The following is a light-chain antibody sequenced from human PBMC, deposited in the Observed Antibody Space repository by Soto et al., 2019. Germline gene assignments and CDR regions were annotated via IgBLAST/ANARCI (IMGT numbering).Light chain of an antibody. Sequence: RTQSPAALSVSPGEGATLSCRASQSLRTDVAWYQQKPGQAPRLLIYDASTRATGVPARFSGSGSGTDFTLTISSLQPEDVATYFCQQSYRTPITFGQGTRLEIK. CDR2: DAS. CDR3: QQSYRTPIT. J-gene: IGKJ5*01. V-gene: IGKV3D-15*01. CDR1: QSLRTD.